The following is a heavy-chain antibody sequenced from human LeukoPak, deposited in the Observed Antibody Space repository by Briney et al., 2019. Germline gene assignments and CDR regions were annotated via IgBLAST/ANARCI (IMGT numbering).Heavy chain of an antibody. CDR1: GGSISSSNW. Sequence: SETLSLTCAVSGGSISSSNWWNWVRQPPGKGLEWIGEIYHSGSTNYNPSLKSRVTISVDRSKNQFSLKLRSVAAADTAVYYCARHRKSSSSFDPWGQGTLVTVSS. V-gene: IGHV4-4*02. CDR3: ARHRKSSSSFDP. D-gene: IGHD6-6*01. J-gene: IGHJ5*02. CDR2: IYHSGST.